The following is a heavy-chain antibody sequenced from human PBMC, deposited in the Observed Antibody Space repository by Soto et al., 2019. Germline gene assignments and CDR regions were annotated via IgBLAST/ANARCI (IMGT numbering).Heavy chain of an antibody. J-gene: IGHJ3*02. Sequence: PGGSLRLSCAASGFTFSSYAMSWVRPAPGRGLEWVSAISGSGGSTYYADSVKGRFTISRDNSKNTLYLQMNSLRAEDTAVYYCAKDSRLRSQLLDAFDIWSQGTMVTVSS. CDR1: GFTFSSYA. CDR2: ISGSGGST. CDR3: AKDSRLRSQLLDAFDI. D-gene: IGHD2-2*01. V-gene: IGHV3-23*01.